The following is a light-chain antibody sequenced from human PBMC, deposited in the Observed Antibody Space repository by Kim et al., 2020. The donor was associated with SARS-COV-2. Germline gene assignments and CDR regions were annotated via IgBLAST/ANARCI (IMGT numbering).Light chain of an antibody. CDR3: QQSYITPFT. J-gene: IGKJ3*01. V-gene: IGKV1-39*01. CDR2: AAS. Sequence: ASVGDRVTITCRTTQSISRHLNLYQQKPGRAPKLLLSAASTLHGGVPSRFSGSGSETDFTLTISSLQPDDFATYFCQQSYITPFTFGPGTKVGIK. CDR1: QSISRH.